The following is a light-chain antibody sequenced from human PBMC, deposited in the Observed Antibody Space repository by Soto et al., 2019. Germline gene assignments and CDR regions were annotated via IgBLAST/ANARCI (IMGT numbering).Light chain of an antibody. Sequence: IQMTQSHSTLSGSVGDRSTITCRASQTISSWLAWYQQKPGKAPKLLIYKASTLKSGVPSRFSGSGSGTEFTLTISSLQPDDFATYYCQHYNSYSEAFGQGTKVDI. CDR2: KAS. CDR3: QHYNSYSEA. CDR1: QTISSW. J-gene: IGKJ1*01. V-gene: IGKV1-5*03.